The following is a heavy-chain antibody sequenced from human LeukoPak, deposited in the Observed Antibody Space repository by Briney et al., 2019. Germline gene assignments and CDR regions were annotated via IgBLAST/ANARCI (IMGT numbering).Heavy chain of an antibody. V-gene: IGHV3-30*02. D-gene: IGHD4-11*01. CDR3: AKGRNYSPGSPYYYYYMDV. CDR1: GFTFSSYG. J-gene: IGHJ6*03. Sequence: GGSLRLSCAASGFTFSSYGMHWVRQAPGKGLEWVAFIRYDGSNKYYADSVKGRFTISRDNSKSTLYLQMNSLRAEDTAVYYCAKGRNYSPGSPYYYYYMDVWGKGTTVTVSS. CDR2: IRYDGSNK.